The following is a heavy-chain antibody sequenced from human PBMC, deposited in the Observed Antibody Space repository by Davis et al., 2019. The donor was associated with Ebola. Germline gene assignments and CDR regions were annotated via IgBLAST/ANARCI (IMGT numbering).Heavy chain of an antibody. D-gene: IGHD6-6*01. Sequence: ASVKVSCKASGYTFTSYYMHWVRQAPGQGLEWMGMINPSSGSTSYAQNFQGRVTITADKSTSTAYMELSSLRSEDTAVYYCARDSEQLVYSLGPWGQGTLVTVSS. CDR2: INPSSGST. J-gene: IGHJ4*02. CDR3: ARDSEQLVYSLGP. CDR1: GYTFTSYY. V-gene: IGHV1-46*01.